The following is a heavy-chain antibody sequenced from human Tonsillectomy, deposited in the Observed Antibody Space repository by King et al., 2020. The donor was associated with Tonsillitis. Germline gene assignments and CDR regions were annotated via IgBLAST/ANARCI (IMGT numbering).Heavy chain of an antibody. CDR2: IYPGDSET. CDR3: ARYLGTTWSIDVFDL. Sequence: EEQLVQSGAEVKKPGESLKISCKGSGYSFSSNWIGWVRQMPGKGLEWMGSIYPGDSETRYSPSFQGQVSISVDKSITTAYLQWSSLKASDTAFYYCARYLGTTWSIDVFDLWGQGTMVTVSS. CDR1: GYSFSSNW. D-gene: IGHD7-27*01. J-gene: IGHJ3*01. V-gene: IGHV5-51*03.